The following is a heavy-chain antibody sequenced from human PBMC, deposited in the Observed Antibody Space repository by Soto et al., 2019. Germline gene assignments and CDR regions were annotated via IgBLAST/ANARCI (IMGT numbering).Heavy chain of an antibody. Sequence: GGSLRLSCAASGFTFSSYAMSWVRQAPGKGLEWVSGINSDGTKTTYADSMKGRFTISRDNAKNTVYLQMNSLRAEDTAMYYCATVATNSYNWLDPWGQGTLVTVSS. D-gene: IGHD5-12*01. CDR1: GFTFSSYA. CDR2: INSDGTKT. J-gene: IGHJ5*02. CDR3: ATVATNSYNWLDP. V-gene: IGHV3-74*01.